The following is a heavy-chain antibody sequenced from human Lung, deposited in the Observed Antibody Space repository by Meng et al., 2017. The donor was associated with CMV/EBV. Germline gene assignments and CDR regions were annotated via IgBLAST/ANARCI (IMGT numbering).Heavy chain of an antibody. D-gene: IGHD7-27*01. Sequence: SXXVSCKASGYTFTAHYFHWVRQAPGQGLEWMGWIHPHRGDTNYAQQFQGRVTLTRDTSINTGYMELTRLTSDDTAVYYCARDNNWGPDYWSQGTLVTVSS. J-gene: IGHJ4*02. CDR2: IHPHRGDT. V-gene: IGHV1-2*02. CDR3: ARDNNWGPDY. CDR1: GYTFTAHY.